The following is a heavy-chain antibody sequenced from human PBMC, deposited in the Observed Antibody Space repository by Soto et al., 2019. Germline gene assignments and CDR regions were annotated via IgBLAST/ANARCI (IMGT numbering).Heavy chain of an antibody. CDR3: AISYVSGNRAFGY. Sequence: QVQLVQSGAEVKKPGSSVRVSCKASGDTFTFYSINWVRQAPGLGLEWMGRINPILSMSNYAQRLQGRVTKTADKSTSTANMELSRLTSEDTPMYYCAISYVSGNRAFGYWGQGALVTVSS. J-gene: IGHJ4*02. CDR2: INPILSMS. V-gene: IGHV1-69*02. CDR1: GDTFTFYS. D-gene: IGHD3-10*01.